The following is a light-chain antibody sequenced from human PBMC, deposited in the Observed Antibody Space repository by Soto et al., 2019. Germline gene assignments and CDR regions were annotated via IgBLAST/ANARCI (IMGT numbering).Light chain of an antibody. Sequence: QSALTQPASVSGSPGQSITISCTGTSSDVGGYNCVSWYQQHPGQAPKLIIYEVSNRPSGVSNRFSGSKSGNTASLTISGLQAEDEADYYCNSYTSKSTGVFGTGTKVTVL. CDR1: SSDVGGYNC. V-gene: IGLV2-14*01. CDR3: NSYTSKSTGV. J-gene: IGLJ1*01. CDR2: EVS.